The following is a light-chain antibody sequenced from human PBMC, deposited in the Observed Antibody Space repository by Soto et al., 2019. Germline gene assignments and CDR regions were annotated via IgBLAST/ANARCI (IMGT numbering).Light chain of an antibody. Sequence: QSVLTQPASVSGSPGQSITISCIGTTSDVGGYNYVSWYQHHPAKAPKLLIYDVSRRPSGVSNRFSGSKSGNTASLTISGLQAEDEADYYCTSYTSGSTPWVFGGGTKLTVL. CDR1: TSDVGGYNY. CDR3: TSYTSGSTPWV. J-gene: IGLJ3*02. CDR2: DVS. V-gene: IGLV2-14*03.